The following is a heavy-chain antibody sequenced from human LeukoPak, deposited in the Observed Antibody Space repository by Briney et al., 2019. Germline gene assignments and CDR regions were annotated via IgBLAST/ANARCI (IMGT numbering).Heavy chain of an antibody. CDR1: GYTFTSYG. V-gene: IGHV1-18*01. Sequence: ASVKVSCKASGYTFTSYGISWVRQAPGQGLEWMGWISAYNGNTNYAQKFQGRVTITADKSTSTAYMELSSLRSEDTAVYYCARSKYYYDSSGYLYYYYYGMDVWGQGTTVTVSS. D-gene: IGHD3-22*01. J-gene: IGHJ6*02. CDR3: ARSKYYYDSSGYLYYYYYGMDV. CDR2: ISAYNGNT.